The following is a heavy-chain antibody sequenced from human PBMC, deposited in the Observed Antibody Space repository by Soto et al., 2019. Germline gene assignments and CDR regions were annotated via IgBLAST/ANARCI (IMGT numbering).Heavy chain of an antibody. CDR3: STLFEGGSWPFDY. V-gene: IGHV3-73*01. D-gene: IGHD3-10*02. Sequence: PGGSLRLSCAASGFSFSASHIHWVRLAPGKGLEWVGRIRTRVNNFATAYGASVKGRFFISRDDSRDMAYLQMNNLKIEDTAVYYCSTLFEGGSWPFDYWGQGALVTVSS. CDR2: IRTRVNNFAT. CDR1: GFSFSASH. J-gene: IGHJ4*02.